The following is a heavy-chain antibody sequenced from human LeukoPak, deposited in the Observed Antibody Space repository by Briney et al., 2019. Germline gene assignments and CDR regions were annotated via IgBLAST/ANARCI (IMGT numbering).Heavy chain of an antibody. CDR1: GYTFTGYY. CDR2: ISAYNGNT. D-gene: IGHD4-17*01. CDR3: ARGYGGDYDLYAFDI. Sequence: GASVKVSCKTSGYTFTGYYMHWVRQAPGQGLEWMGWISAYNGNTNYAQKLQGRVTMTTDTSTSTAYMELRSLRSDDTAVYYCARGYGGDYDLYAFDIWGQGTMVTVSS. V-gene: IGHV1-18*04. J-gene: IGHJ3*02.